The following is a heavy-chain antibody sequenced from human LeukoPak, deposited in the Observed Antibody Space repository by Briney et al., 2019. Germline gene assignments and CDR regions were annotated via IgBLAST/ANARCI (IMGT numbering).Heavy chain of an antibody. Sequence: SETLSLTCAVYGGSFSGYYWSWIRQPPGKGLEGIGESNHSGSTNYNPSLKSRVTISVDTSKNQFSLKLSSVTAADTAVYYCARGRRGGRAMELHWFDPWGQGTLVTVSS. CDR3: ARGRRGGRAMELHWFDP. J-gene: IGHJ5*02. V-gene: IGHV4-34*01. CDR1: GGSFSGYY. D-gene: IGHD1-7*01. CDR2: SNHSGST.